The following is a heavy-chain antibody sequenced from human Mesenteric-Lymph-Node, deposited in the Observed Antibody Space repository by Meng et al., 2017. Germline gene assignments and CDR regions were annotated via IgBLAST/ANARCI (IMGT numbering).Heavy chain of an antibody. CDR1: GYTFTGYY. V-gene: IGHV1-2*02. D-gene: IGHD6-19*01. J-gene: IGHJ6*01. CDR2: INPNSGGT. Sequence: ASVKVSCKASGYTFTGYYMHWVRQAPGQGLEWMGWINPNSGGTNYAQKFQGRVTMTRDTSISTAYMELSRLRSDDTAVYYCARDLAVAGTYYYYYGMDVWGQGTTVTCSS. CDR3: ARDLAVAGTYYYYYGMDV.